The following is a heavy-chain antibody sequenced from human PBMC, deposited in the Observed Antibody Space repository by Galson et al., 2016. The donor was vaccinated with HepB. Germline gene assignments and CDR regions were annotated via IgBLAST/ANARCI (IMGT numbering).Heavy chain of an antibody. CDR3: TRGYMQNGMNV. Sequence: CAISGDSVTSDITTWNWIRQSPSRGLEWLGRTYYRSKWFNDYADSVKSRITVTSDTSKNQFSLQLDSVTPDDTATYFCTRGYMQNGMNVWGQGTTATVS. CDR1: GDSVTSDITT. D-gene: IGHD5-24*01. CDR2: TYYRSKWFN. V-gene: IGHV6-1*01. J-gene: IGHJ6*02.